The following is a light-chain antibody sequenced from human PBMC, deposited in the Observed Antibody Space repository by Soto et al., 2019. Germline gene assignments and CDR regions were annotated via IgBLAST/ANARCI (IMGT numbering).Light chain of an antibody. CDR2: NND. Sequence: QSVLTQPPSASGTPGQRVTISCSGSSSNIGANPINWYQQLPGTAPKLLIYNNDQRPSGVPDRFSASKSGTSASLAIGGLPSEDEADYYCEAWDDSLYGAVLGGGTKLTVL. J-gene: IGLJ2*01. V-gene: IGLV1-44*01. CDR1: SSNIGANP. CDR3: EAWDDSLYGAV.